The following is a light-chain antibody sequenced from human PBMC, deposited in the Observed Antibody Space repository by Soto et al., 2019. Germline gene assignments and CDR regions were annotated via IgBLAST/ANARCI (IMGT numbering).Light chain of an antibody. CDR1: QGVSSSY. Sequence: EIVLTQSPGTLSLSPGEGATLSCRASQGVSSSYLAWYQHKPGQAPRLLIYGASSRASGIPDRFSGSGSGTDFTLTINRLEPEDFAVYYCQQYGASVTFGPVTKVDLK. J-gene: IGKJ3*01. CDR3: QQYGASVT. CDR2: GAS. V-gene: IGKV3-20*01.